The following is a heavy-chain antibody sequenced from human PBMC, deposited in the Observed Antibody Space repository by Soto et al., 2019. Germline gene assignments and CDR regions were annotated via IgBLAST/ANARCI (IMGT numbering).Heavy chain of an antibody. V-gene: IGHV1-2*04. CDR2: INPNSGGT. J-gene: IGHJ6*02. D-gene: IGHD6-13*01. Sequence: ASVQVSCKASGYTFTGYYMHWVRQAPGQGLEWMGWINPNSGGTNYAQKFQGWVTMTRDTSISTAYMELSRLRSDDTAVYYCASGYSSSAPYGMDVWGQGTTVTVSS. CDR1: GYTFTGYY. CDR3: ASGYSSSAPYGMDV.